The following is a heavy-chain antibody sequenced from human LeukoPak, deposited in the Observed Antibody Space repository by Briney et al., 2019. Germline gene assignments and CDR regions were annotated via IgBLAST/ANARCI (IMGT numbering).Heavy chain of an antibody. CDR1: GFTFSSYG. CDR2: ISYDGSNK. J-gene: IGHJ5*02. V-gene: IGHV3-30*03. CDR3: ARGTTSSHSNWFDP. Sequence: PGGSLRLSCAASGFTFSSYGMHWVRQAPGKGLEWVAVISYDGSNKYYADSVKGRFTISRDNSKNTLYLQMNSLRAEDTAVYYCARGTTSSHSNWFDPWGQGTLVTVSS. D-gene: IGHD2-2*01.